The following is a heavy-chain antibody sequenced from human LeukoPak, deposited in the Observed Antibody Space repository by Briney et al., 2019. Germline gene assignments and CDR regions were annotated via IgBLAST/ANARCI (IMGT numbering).Heavy chain of an antibody. CDR1: GFTFSSYG. D-gene: IGHD3-10*01. J-gene: IGHJ4*02. CDR2: ISYDGSNK. Sequence: GGSLRLSCAASGFTFSSYGMHWVRQAPGKGLEWVAVISYDGSNKYYADSVKGRFTISRDNSKNTLYLQMNSLRAEDTAVYYCARGDYYGSGSYYKLYDYWGQGTLVTVSS. V-gene: IGHV3-30*03. CDR3: ARGDYYGSGSYYKLYDY.